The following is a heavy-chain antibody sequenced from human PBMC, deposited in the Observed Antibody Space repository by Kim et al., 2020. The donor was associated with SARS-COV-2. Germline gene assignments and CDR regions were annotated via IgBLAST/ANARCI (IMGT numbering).Heavy chain of an antibody. CDR1: GDSISNRNW. V-gene: IGHV4-4*02. J-gene: IGHJ4*02. D-gene: IGHD3-22*01. CDR2: IYHSGTT. CDR3: ARSKPTTEGYYTLGY. Sequence: SETLSLTCAVSGDSISNRNWWSWVRQPPGKGLEWIGEIYHSGTTNYNPSLKSRVTMSLDKSRNQISLQLNSVTAADTAIYYCARSKPTTEGYYTLGYWGQGTPVTVSS.